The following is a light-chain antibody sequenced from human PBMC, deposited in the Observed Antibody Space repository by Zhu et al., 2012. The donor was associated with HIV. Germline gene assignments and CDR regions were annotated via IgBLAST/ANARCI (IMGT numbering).Light chain of an antibody. Sequence: VSNNYLAWYQQKPGQAPRLLIYGASSRATDIPDRFSGSGSGTDFTLTISRLEPEDFAVYYCQQYGGSPFTFGPGTKVDIK. V-gene: IGKV3-20*01. CDR2: GAS. CDR1: VSNNY. J-gene: IGKJ3*01. CDR3: QQYGGSPFT.